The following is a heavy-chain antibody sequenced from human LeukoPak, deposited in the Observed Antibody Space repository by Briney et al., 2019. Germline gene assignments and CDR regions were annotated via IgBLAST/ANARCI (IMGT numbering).Heavy chain of an antibody. CDR3: AREPPADSGSNDAFDI. J-gene: IGHJ3*02. V-gene: IGHV4-39*02. Sequence: SETLSLTCTVSGGSISSSSYYWGWIRQPPGKGLEWIGSIYYSGSTYYNPSLKSRVTISVDTSKNQFSLKLGSVTAADTAVYYCAREPPADSGSNDAFDIWGQGTMVTVSS. CDR2: IYYSGST. CDR1: GGSISSSSYY. D-gene: IGHD1-26*01.